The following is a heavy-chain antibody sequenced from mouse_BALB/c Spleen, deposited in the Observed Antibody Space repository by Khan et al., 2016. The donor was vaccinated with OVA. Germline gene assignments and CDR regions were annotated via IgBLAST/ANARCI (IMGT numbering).Heavy chain of an antibody. D-gene: IGHD4-1*01. CDR1: GFTFSSYS. J-gene: IGHJ3*01. V-gene: IGHV5-6*01. CDR2: ISSGGDYT. CDR3: AEHFTGWCAY. Sequence: EVELVESGGDLVKPGGSLKLSCAASGFTFSSYSMSWVRQTPDKRLELVASISSGGDYTYYPDSVKGRFTISRDNAKNTLYLQMRDLKSEDTAMYYSAEHFTGWCAYWGQGTMVTVAA.